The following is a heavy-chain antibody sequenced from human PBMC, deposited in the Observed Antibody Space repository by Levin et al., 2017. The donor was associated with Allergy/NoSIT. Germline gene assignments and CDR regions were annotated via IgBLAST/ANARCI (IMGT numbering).Heavy chain of an antibody. D-gene: IGHD2/OR15-2a*01. J-gene: IGHJ4*02. Sequence: SCAASGFTFSTYWMNWVRQAPGKGLEWLVNIKPDGSEKHSMDSVKGRFTISRDNAKNSLYLQLSSLTAEDTAVYYCARSFYPYGTPFDYWGQGTLVTVSS. CDR2: IKPDGSEK. V-gene: IGHV3-7*01. CDR3: ARSFYPYGTPFDY. CDR1: GFTFSTYW.